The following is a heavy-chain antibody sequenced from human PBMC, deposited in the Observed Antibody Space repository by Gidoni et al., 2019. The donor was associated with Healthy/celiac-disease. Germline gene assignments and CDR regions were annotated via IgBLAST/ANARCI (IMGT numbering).Heavy chain of an antibody. V-gene: IGHV1-2*04. Sequence: QVQLVQSGAAVKKPGASVQVSCKASGYTFTGYYMHWVRQAPGQGLEWMGWINPNSGGTNYAQKFQGWVTMTRDTSISTAYMELSRLRSDDTAVYYCARELGYSYGPYYYYYGMDVWGQGTTVTVSS. CDR3: ARELGYSYGPYYYYYGMDV. J-gene: IGHJ6*02. CDR1: GYTFTGYY. CDR2: INPNSGGT. D-gene: IGHD5-18*01.